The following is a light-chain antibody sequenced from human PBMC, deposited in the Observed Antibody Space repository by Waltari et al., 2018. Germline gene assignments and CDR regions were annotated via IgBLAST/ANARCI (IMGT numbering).Light chain of an antibody. Sequence: QSALTQPPSASGSPGQSVTISCTGTSSDVGGHNYVSWYQQHPGKAPKLMIYEVNKRPSGVPDRFSGSKSSNTSSLTVSGLQAEDEADYYCSSYAGSNNYVFGTGTKVTVL. CDR3: SSYAGSNNYV. CDR2: EVN. J-gene: IGLJ1*01. CDR1: SSDVGGHNY. V-gene: IGLV2-8*01.